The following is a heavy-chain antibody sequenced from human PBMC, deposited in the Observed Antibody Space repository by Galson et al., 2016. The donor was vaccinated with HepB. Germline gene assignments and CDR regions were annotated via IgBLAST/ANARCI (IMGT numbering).Heavy chain of an antibody. J-gene: IGHJ6*02. D-gene: IGHD1-1*01. Sequence: SLRLSCAASGFTFSDYAMNWVRQAPGKGLEWISVISSGGGTKYYADSVKGRFPISKDSSKNWLSLKMNSLRAEDTAVYYCAKVTRTLTDNSGLDVWGQWALVTVSS. CDR1: GFTFSDYA. CDR2: ISSGGGTK. V-gene: IGHV3-23*01. CDR3: AKVTRTLTDNSGLDV.